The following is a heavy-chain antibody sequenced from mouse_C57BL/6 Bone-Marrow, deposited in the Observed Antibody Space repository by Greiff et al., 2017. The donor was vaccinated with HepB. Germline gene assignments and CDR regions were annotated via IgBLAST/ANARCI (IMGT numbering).Heavy chain of an antibody. CDR1: GYSITSGYY. V-gene: IGHV3-6*01. Sequence: VQLKESGPGLVKPSQSLSLTCSVTGYSITSGYYWNWIRQFPGNKLEWMGYISYDGSNNYNPSLKNRISITRDTSKYQFFLKLNSVTTEDTATYYCARPANWDWFAYWGQGTLVTVSA. CDR3: ARPANWDWFAY. CDR2: ISYDGSN. D-gene: IGHD4-1*01. J-gene: IGHJ3*01.